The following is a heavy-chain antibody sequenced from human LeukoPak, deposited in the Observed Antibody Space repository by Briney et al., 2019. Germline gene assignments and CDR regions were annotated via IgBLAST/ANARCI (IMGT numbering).Heavy chain of an antibody. J-gene: IGHJ5*02. CDR2: IYHSGST. CDR3: ARGVLLWFGGSANWFDP. Sequence: PSETLSLTCAVSGGSISSGGYSWSWIRQPPGKGLEWIGYIYHSGSTYYNPSLKSRVTISVDRSKNQFSLKLSSVTAADTAVYYCARGVLLWFGGSANWFDPWGQGTLVTVSS. CDR1: GGSISSGGYS. D-gene: IGHD3-10*01. V-gene: IGHV4-30-2*01.